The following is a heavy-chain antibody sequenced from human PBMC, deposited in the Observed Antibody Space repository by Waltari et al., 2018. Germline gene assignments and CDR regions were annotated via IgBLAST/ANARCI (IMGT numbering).Heavy chain of an antibody. CDR2: IYYSGST. CDR3: ARVECGGDCYSFPYYYGMDV. Sequence: QVQLQESGPGLVKPSETLSLTCTVSGGSISRYYWSWIRQPPGKGLEWIGYIYYSGSTNYNPSLKSRVTISVDTSKNQFSLKLSSVTAADTAVYYCARVECGGDCYSFPYYYGMDVWGQGTTVTVSS. V-gene: IGHV4-59*01. CDR1: GGSISRYY. D-gene: IGHD2-21*02. J-gene: IGHJ6*02.